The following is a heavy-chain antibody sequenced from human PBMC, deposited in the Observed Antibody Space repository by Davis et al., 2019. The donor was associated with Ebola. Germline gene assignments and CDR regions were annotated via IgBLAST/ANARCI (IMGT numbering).Heavy chain of an antibody. Sequence: GSLRLSCTVSGGSISSSYWSWVRQPPGKGLEWVGEFNHNGNTNYNPSLKSRVIISVDTSKNQFSLNLSSVTAADTAIYYCVRGRTWGIPDYWGQGTLVTVSS. J-gene: IGHJ4*02. D-gene: IGHD7-27*01. CDR3: VRGRTWGIPDY. CDR2: FNHNGNT. CDR1: GGSISSSY. V-gene: IGHV4-34*01.